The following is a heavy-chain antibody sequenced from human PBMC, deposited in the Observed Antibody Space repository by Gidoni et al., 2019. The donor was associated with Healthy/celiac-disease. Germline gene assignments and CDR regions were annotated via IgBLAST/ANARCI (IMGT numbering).Heavy chain of an antibody. CDR3: ARSGDSSGQNFDY. J-gene: IGHJ4*02. Sequence: EVQLVESGGGLVQPGGSLRLSCAASGFTFSSYEMNWVRQAPGKGLEWVSYISSSGSTIYYADSVKGRFTISRDNAKNSLYLQMNSLRAEDTAVYYCARSGDSSGQNFDYWGQGTLVTVSS. CDR2: ISSSGSTI. CDR1: GFTFSSYE. V-gene: IGHV3-48*03. D-gene: IGHD3-22*01.